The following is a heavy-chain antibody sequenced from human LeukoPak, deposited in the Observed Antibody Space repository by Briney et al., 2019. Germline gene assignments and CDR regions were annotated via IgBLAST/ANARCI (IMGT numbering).Heavy chain of an antibody. J-gene: IGHJ4*02. D-gene: IGHD1-26*01. CDR1: AFTFSSYA. V-gene: IGHV3-64*01. CDR2: ISSNGGST. Sequence: GGSLRLSCAASAFTFSSYAMHWVRQAPGKGLEYVSAISSNGGSTYYANSVKGRFTISRDNSKNTLYLQMGSLRAEDMAVYYCARLGTQVGATGGYWGQGTLVTVSS. CDR3: ARLGTQVGATGGY.